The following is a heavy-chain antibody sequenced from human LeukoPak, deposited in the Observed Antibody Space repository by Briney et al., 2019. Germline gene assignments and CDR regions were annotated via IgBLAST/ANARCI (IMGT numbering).Heavy chain of an antibody. D-gene: IGHD4-17*01. CDR1: GFTFSSDA. J-gene: IGHJ4*02. CDR3: AKDQRGSTVPTDYFDY. V-gene: IGHV3-23*01. CDR2: ISGSGGST. Sequence: PGGSLRLSCAASGFTFSSDAMSWVRQAPGKGLEWVSAISGSGGSTYYADSVKGRFTISRDNYKNTLYLQMNSLRAEDTAVYYCAKDQRGSTVPTDYFDYWGQGTLVPVSS.